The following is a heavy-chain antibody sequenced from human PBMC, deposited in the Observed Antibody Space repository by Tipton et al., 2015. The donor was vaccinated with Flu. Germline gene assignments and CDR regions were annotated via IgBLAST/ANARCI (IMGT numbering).Heavy chain of an antibody. D-gene: IGHD1-26*01. V-gene: IGHV4-59*12. CDR3: ARATLGADFNWFDP. J-gene: IGHJ5*02. CDR1: GGSISSYY. Sequence: LRLSCTVSGGSISSYYWSWIRQPPGKGLEWIGYIYYSGSTNYNPSLKSRVTISVDTSKNQFSLRLTSVTAADTATYFCARATLGADFNWFDPWGQGTVVTVSS. CDR2: IYYSGST.